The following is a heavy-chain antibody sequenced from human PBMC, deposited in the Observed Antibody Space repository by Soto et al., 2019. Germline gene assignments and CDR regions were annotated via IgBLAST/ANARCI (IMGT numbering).Heavy chain of an antibody. Sequence: EVQLVESGGGLVQPGGSLRLSCAASGFTVSSNYMSWVRQAPGKGLEWVSVIYSGGSTYYADSVKGRFTISRDNSKNTRYLQMNILRVEDTAVYYCARDRIPTGMDVWGQGTTVTVSS. J-gene: IGHJ6*02. V-gene: IGHV3-66*01. CDR1: GFTVSSNY. CDR2: IYSGGST. CDR3: ARDRIPTGMDV.